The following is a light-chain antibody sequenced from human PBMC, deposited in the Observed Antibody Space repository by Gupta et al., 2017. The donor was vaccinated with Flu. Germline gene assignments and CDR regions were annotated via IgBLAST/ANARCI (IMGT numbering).Light chain of an antibody. V-gene: IGKV3-15*01. J-gene: IGKJ4*01. Sequence: PATLSVSPGERATLSCRASQSVSSNLAWYQQKPGQAPRLLIYGASTRATGIPARFSGSGSGTEFTLTISSLQSEDFAVYYCQQYNNSPLTFGGGTKVEIK. CDR1: QSVSSN. CDR3: QQYNNSPLT. CDR2: GAS.